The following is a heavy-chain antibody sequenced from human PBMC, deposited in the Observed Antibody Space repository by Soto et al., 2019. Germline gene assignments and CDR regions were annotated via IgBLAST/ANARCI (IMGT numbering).Heavy chain of an antibody. V-gene: IGHV5-51*01. CDR3: VSSFTAGTAGDY. CDR2: INPGDSDT. D-gene: IGHD1-1*01. CDR1: GYSFTNYW. Sequence: EVQLVQSGAEVKKPGESLKISCKGSGYSFTNYWIGWVRQMPGKGLEWMGIINPGDSDTRYSPSSQGQVTISADKSITTAYLQWSSLKASDTAVYYCVSSFTAGTAGDYWGQGTLVTVSS. J-gene: IGHJ4*02.